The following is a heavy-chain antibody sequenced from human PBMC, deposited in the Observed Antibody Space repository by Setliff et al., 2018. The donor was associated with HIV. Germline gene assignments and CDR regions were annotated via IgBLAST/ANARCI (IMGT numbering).Heavy chain of an antibody. CDR1: GGSVDSRHYY. CDR2: ILYGGTT. V-gene: IGHV4-39*01. CDR3: ARPTTGLGGGAAFDI. Sequence: SETLSLTCAVSGGSVDSRHYYWGWIRQPPGKGLEWIGNILYGGTTYYTPSLKSRVSISVDTSRNQFSLRLNSVTAADTAVYYCARPTTGLGGGAAFDIWGQGTMVTVS. D-gene: IGHD2-8*01. J-gene: IGHJ3*02.